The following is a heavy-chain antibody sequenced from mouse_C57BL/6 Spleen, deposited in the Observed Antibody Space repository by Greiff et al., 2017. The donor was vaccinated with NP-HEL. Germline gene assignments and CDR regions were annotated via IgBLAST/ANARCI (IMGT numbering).Heavy chain of an antibody. J-gene: IGHJ2*01. D-gene: IGHD2-2*01. CDR1: GYTFTSYW. CDR3: ARDYGYDGNYFDY. CDR2: IDPSDSYT. Sequence: QVQLQQPGAELVMPGASVKLSCKASGYTFTSYWMHWVKQRPGQGLEWIGEIDPSDSYTNYNQKFKGKSTLTVDKSSSTAYMQLSSLTSEDSAVYYCARDYGYDGNYFDYWGQGTTLTVSS. V-gene: IGHV1-69*01.